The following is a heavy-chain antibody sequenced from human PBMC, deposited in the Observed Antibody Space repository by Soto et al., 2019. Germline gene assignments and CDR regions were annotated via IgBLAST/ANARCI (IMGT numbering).Heavy chain of an antibody. Sequence: QVQLVQSGAEVKKPGASVNVSCKASGYTFTGYYMHWVRQAPGQGLEWMGWINPNSGATNYAQKFQGWVTMTRDTSISTTYMELSRLRSDDTAVYYCARGDWGPLTAYYSDWGQGTLVTVSS. D-gene: IGHD3-9*01. CDR1: GYTFTGYY. CDR2: INPNSGAT. J-gene: IGHJ4*02. V-gene: IGHV1-2*04. CDR3: ARGDWGPLTAYYSD.